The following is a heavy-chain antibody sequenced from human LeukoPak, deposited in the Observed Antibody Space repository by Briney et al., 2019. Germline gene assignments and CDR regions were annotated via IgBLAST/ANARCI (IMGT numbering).Heavy chain of an antibody. CDR3: ARDYYDSSGSFDP. Sequence: GGSLRLSCAASGFTFSSYSMNWVRQAPGKGLEWVSYISSSSTIYYADSVKGRFTISRDNAKNSLYLQMNSLRAEDTAVYYCARDYYDSSGSFDPWGQGTLVTVSS. V-gene: IGHV3-48*04. CDR2: ISSSSTI. J-gene: IGHJ5*02. D-gene: IGHD3-22*01. CDR1: GFTFSSYS.